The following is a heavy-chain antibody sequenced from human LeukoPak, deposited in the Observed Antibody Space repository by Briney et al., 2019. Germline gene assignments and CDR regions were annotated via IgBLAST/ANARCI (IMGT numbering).Heavy chain of an antibody. CDR3: AFNSGYSSAWSPDY. V-gene: IGHV3-21*01. Sequence: ETLSLTCAVYGGSFSGYYWSWIRQPPGKGLEWVSSISSSSSYIYYADSVKGRFTISRDNAKNSLYLQMNSLRAEDTAVYYCAFNSGYSSAWSPDYWGQGTLVTVSS. J-gene: IGHJ4*02. CDR2: ISSSSSYI. CDR1: GGSFSGYY. D-gene: IGHD6-19*01.